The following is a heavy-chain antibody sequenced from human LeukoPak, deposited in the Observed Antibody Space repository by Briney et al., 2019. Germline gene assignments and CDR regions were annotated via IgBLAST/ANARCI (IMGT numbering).Heavy chain of an antibody. D-gene: IGHD5-18*01. J-gene: IGHJ4*02. CDR1: GFTFSSYG. Sequence: GGTLRLSCAAFGFTFSSYGMNWVRQAPGKGLEWVSFISGSGDTTAFADFVKGRFTISRDNSKNTLYLQMNSLRAEDTAVYYCAKEAMVTYFDYWGQGTLVTVSS. CDR2: ISGSGDTT. V-gene: IGHV3-23*01. CDR3: AKEAMVTYFDY.